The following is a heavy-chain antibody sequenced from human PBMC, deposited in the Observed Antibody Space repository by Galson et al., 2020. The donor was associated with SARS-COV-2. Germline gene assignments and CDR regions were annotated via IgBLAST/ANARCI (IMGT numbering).Heavy chain of an antibody. CDR3: ARDSQGGNDYNYLLF. Sequence: AAVKVSCKASGYTFTNYYIHWVRQAPGQGLEWMGIINPSGGGTTYAQKSQGRVTMTRDTSTSTVYMELSSLRSEDTAVYYCARDSQGGNDYNYLLFWGQGTLVTVSS. D-gene: IGHD4-4*01. V-gene: IGHV1-46*01. CDR1: GYTFTNYY. CDR2: INPSGGGT. J-gene: IGHJ4*02.